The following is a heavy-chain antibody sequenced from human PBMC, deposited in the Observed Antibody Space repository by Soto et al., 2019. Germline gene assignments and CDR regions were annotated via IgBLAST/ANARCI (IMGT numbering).Heavy chain of an antibody. CDR1: GGTFSSYT. Sequence: QVQLVQSGAEVKKPGSSVKVSCKASGGTFSSYTISWVRQAPGQGLEWMGRIIPILGIANYAQKFQGRVTITADKSTSTAYMELSSLISEDSAVYYCARDPSAGDSAGYWGQGTLVTVSS. CDR2: IIPILGIA. J-gene: IGHJ4*02. V-gene: IGHV1-69*08. CDR3: ARDPSAGDSAGY. D-gene: IGHD2-21*01.